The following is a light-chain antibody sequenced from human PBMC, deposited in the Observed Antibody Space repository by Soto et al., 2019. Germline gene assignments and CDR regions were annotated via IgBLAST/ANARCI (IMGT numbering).Light chain of an antibody. J-gene: IGKJ3*01. CDR3: QPYETYSGT. V-gene: IGKV1-5*03. Sequence: DIQMTQSPSTLSASVGDRVTITCRASQTINTWLAWYRQKPGKAPKLLIYRASNLVSGVPSRFSGSGSGTEFPLSLSSLQPHDFSIYDCQPYETYSGTFGPGTKVDI. CDR1: QTINTW. CDR2: RAS.